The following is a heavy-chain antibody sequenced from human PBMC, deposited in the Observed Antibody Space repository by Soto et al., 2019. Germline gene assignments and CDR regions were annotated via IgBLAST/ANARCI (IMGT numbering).Heavy chain of an antibody. Sequence: PGDSLKISCKGSGYSFAGYWITWVRQKPGKGLEWMGRIDPSDSQTYYSPSFRGHVTISVTKSITTVFLQWSSLRASDTAMYYCARQIYDSDTGPNFQYYFDSWGQGTPVTRLL. CDR1: GYSFAGYW. D-gene: IGHD3-22*01. CDR3: ARQIYDSDTGPNFQYYFDS. CDR2: IDPSDSQT. J-gene: IGHJ4*02. V-gene: IGHV5-10-1*01.